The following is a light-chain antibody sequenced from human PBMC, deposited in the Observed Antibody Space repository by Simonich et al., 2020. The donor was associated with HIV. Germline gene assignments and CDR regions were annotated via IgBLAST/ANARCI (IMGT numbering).Light chain of an antibody. J-gene: IGKJ2*01. CDR3: QQSYSTPRT. V-gene: IGKV1-39*01. CDR1: QSISSY. Sequence: DIQMTQSPSSLSASVGDRVTITCRASQSISSYLNWYQQKPGKAPKLLIYAASSLQSGVPSRFSGSGSGPDFTLTISSLQPEDFATYYCQQSYSTPRTFGQGTELEIK. CDR2: AAS.